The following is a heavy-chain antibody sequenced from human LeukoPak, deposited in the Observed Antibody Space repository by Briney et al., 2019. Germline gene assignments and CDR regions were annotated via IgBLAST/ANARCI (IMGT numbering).Heavy chain of an antibody. Sequence: SETLSLTCTVSGGSISSYYWSWIRQPPGKGLEWIGYIYYSGSTNYNPSLKSRVTISVDTSKNQFSLKLSSVTAADTAVYYCARARRGSGSYDAFDIWGQGTMVTVSS. CDR1: GGSISSYY. D-gene: IGHD3-22*01. J-gene: IGHJ3*02. CDR2: IYYSGST. CDR3: ARARRGSGSYDAFDI. V-gene: IGHV4-59*01.